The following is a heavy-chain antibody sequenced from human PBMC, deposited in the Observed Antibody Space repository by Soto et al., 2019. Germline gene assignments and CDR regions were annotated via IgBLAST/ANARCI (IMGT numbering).Heavy chain of an antibody. V-gene: IGHV4-31*03. CDR2: IYYSGST. CDR1: GGSISSGGYY. D-gene: IGHD6-6*01. J-gene: IGHJ4*02. Sequence: PSETLSLTCTVSGGSISSGGYYWSWIRQHPGKGLEWIGYIYYSGSTYYNPSLKSRVTISGDTSKNQFSLKLSSVTAADTAVYYCAREGVPSSSIAAPTYYWGQGTLVTVSS. CDR3: AREGVPSSSIAAPTYY.